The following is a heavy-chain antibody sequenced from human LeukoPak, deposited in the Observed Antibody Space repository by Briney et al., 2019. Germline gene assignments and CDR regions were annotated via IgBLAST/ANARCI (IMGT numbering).Heavy chain of an antibody. V-gene: IGHV4-30-4*08. CDR3: ARAYCSSTSCYYIFDY. CDR2: IYYSGST. D-gene: IGHD2-2*01. J-gene: IGHJ4*02. Sequence: SETLSLTCTVSGGSISSGDYYWSWIRQPPGRGLVWIGYIYYSGSTYYNPSLKSRVTISVDTSKNQFSLKLSSVTAADTAVYYCARAYCSSTSCYYIFDYWGQGTLVTVSS. CDR1: GGSISSGDYY.